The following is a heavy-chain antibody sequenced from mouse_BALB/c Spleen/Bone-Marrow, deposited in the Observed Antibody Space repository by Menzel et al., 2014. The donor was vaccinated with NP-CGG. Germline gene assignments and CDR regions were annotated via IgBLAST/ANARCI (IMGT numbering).Heavy chain of an antibody. CDR1: GYSIXRDYA. Sequence: EVQLQQSGPGLVKPSQSLSLTCIVTGYSIXRDYAWHWIRQFPGNKLEWMGYISYSGSTTYNPSLESRTSITRDTSKNQFFLQLNSVTTEDTATYYCARSSSYDYDVGFAYWGQGTLVTVSA. V-gene: IGHV3-2*02. CDR3: ARSSSYDYDVGFAY. D-gene: IGHD2-4*01. J-gene: IGHJ3*01. CDR2: ISYSGST.